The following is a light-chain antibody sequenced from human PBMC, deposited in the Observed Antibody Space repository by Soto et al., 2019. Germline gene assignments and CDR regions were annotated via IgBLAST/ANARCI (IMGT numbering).Light chain of an antibody. CDR2: EVS. J-gene: IGLJ1*01. CDR3: SSYTSSRAYV. Sequence: QSALTQPASVSGFPGQSITISCTGTSSDVGGYNYVSWYQQQSGKAPKLMIHEVSNRPSGVSSRFSGSKSGNTASLTISGLQAEDEADYYCSSYTSSRAYVFGIGTKLTVL. CDR1: SSDVGGYNY. V-gene: IGLV2-14*01.